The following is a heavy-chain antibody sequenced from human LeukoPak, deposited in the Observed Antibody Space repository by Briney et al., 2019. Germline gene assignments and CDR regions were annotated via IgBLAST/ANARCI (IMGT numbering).Heavy chain of an antibody. CDR1: GFTFSSYA. J-gene: IGHJ4*02. Sequence: PGGSLRLSCAASGFTFSSYAMSWVRQAPGKGLEWVSAITGSDGRTWYADSVKGRLTISRDNSKNTLYLQMNSLRAEDTAVYYCAKDFEGPMVRGANDYWGQGTLVTVSS. V-gene: IGHV3-23*01. CDR3: AKDFEGPMVRGANDY. D-gene: IGHD3-10*01. CDR2: ITGSDGRT.